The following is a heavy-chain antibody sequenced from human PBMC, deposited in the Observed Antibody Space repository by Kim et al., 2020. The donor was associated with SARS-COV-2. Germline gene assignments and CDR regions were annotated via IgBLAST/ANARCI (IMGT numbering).Heavy chain of an antibody. CDR3: AKDWGLDYYYHYGMDV. J-gene: IGHJ6*02. D-gene: IGHD3-16*01. CDR1: GFTFRTYP. CDR2: ISGSGGNT. V-gene: IGHV3-23*01. Sequence: GGSLRLSCAASGFTFRTYPMTWVRQAPGKGLEWVSGISGSGGNTYYADSVKGRFTISRDNSKKTLSLLMNSLRVADTAIYYCAKDWGLDYYYHYGMDVWGQGTTVTVSS.